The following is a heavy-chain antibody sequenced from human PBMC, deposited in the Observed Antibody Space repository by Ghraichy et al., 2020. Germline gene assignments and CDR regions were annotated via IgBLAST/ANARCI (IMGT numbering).Heavy chain of an antibody. J-gene: IGHJ6*02. CDR3: ARQQRNCSSTSCYNHYYYYGMDV. D-gene: IGHD2-2*01. CDR2: ISAYNGNT. Sequence: ASVKVSCKASGYTFTSYGISWVRQAPGQGLEWIGWISAYNGNTNYAQKLQGRVTMTTDTSTSTAYMELRSLRSDDTAVYYCARQQRNCSSTSCYNHYYYYGMDVWGQGTTVTVSS. V-gene: IGHV1-18*01. CDR1: GYTFTSYG.